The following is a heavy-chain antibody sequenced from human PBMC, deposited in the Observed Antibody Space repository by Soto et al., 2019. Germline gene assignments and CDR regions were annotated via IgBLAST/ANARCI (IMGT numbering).Heavy chain of an antibody. CDR1: GYTFTSHG. CDR3: ARDRRYATGLCRTPKAYYFDD. V-gene: IGHV1-18*01. J-gene: IGHJ4*02. Sequence: ASVKVSCKASGYTFTSHGISWVRQAPGQGLEWMGWISAYNGNTNYAQKLQGRVTMTTDTSTSTAYMELRSLRSDDTAVYYCARDRRYATGLCRTPKAYYFDDWGQGTLVNVAS. CDR2: ISAYNGNT. D-gene: IGHD3-16*01.